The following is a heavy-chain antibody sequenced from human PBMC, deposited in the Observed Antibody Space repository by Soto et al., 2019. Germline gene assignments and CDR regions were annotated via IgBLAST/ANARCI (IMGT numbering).Heavy chain of an antibody. V-gene: IGHV3-15*01. CDR2: IKIKTDGGTI. Sequence: VGSLRLSCAASGFTFSNAWMSWVRQAPGQGLEWVGRIKIKTDGGTIDYAAPVKGRFTISRDDSKNTLYLQMNSLKAEDTAVYYCTTVGYSYGNPPFDYWGQGTLVTVSS. CDR3: TTVGYSYGNPPFDY. J-gene: IGHJ4*02. D-gene: IGHD5-18*01. CDR1: GFTFSNAW.